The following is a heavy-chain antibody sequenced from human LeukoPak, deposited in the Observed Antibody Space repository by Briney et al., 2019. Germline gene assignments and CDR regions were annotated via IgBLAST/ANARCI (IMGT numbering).Heavy chain of an antibody. CDR2: IYYSGST. CDR3: ARFGREAYFDY. CDR1: GGSISSYY. J-gene: IGHJ4*02. D-gene: IGHD3-10*01. V-gene: IGHV4-59*08. Sequence: SETLSLTCTVSGGSISSYYWSWIRQPPGKGLEWIGYIYYSGSTNYNPSHKSRVTISVDTSKNQFSLKLSSVTAADTAVYYCARFGREAYFDYWGQGTLVTVSS.